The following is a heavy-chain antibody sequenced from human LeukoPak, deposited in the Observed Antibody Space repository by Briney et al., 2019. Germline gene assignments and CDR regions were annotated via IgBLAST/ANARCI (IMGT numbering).Heavy chain of an antibody. CDR3: ARGVYGSVDAFDI. J-gene: IGHJ3*02. Sequence: SETLSLTCTVSGGSISSYYWSWIRQPPGKGLEWIGYIYYSGNTNYNPSLKSRVTMSADTSKKQFSLKLNSVTAADTAVYYCARGVYGSVDAFDIWGQGTMVTVSS. D-gene: IGHD6-19*01. CDR2: IYYSGNT. V-gene: IGHV4-59*01. CDR1: GGSISSYY.